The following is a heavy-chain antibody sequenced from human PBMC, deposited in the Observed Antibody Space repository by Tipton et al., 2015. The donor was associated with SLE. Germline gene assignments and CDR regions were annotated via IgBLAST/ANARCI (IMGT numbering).Heavy chain of an antibody. CDR3: ARERDGYKGFYYYMDV. V-gene: IGHV4-59*01. CDR2: IYYSGIT. Sequence: TLSLTCTVSGDSITSFYWSWIRQSPGKGLEWIGYIYYSGITNYNPSLKSRVTISLDTSKNQFSLKLSSVTAADTAVYYCARERDGYKGFYYYMDVWGKGTTVTVSS. CDR1: GDSITSFY. D-gene: IGHD5-24*01. J-gene: IGHJ6*03.